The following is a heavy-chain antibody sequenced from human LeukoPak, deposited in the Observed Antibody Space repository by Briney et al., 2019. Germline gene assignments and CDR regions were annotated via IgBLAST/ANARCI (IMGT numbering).Heavy chain of an antibody. CDR1: GYTFNNFG. CDR3: ARDRIARLGGSYRYNCFDP. CDR2: ISAYNGLT. V-gene: IGHV1-18*01. D-gene: IGHD1-26*01. Sequence: ASVKVSCRASGYTFNNFGIHWVRQTPGQGLEWMGWISAYNGLTNYAENLQGRVTMTTDTSTGTAYLELRSLTSDDTALYYCARDRIARLGGSYRYNCFDPWGQGTLVTVSS. J-gene: IGHJ5*02.